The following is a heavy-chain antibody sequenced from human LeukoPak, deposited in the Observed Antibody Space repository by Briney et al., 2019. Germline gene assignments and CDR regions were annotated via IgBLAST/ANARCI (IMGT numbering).Heavy chain of an antibody. V-gene: IGHV3-74*01. D-gene: IGHD2-15*01. J-gene: IGHJ3*02. CDR1: GFTFSSYW. Sequence: PGGSLRLSCAASGFTFSSYWMHWVRQAPGKGLVWVSRINSDGSSTSYADSVKGRFTISRDNAKNTLYLQMNSLRAEDTAVYYCARDGYCSGGSCYLVAFDIWGQGTMVTVPS. CDR3: ARDGYCSGGSCYLVAFDI. CDR2: INSDGSST.